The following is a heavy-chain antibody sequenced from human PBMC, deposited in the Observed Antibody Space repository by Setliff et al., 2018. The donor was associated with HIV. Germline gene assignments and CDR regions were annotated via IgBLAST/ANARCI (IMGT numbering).Heavy chain of an antibody. J-gene: IGHJ4*02. CDR3: HSGYDTEEQSYFDY. Sequence: AASGFTFDRYWMHWVRQAPGEGLVWVSRVNTDGSIKTYADSVKDRFTISRDNAKNTLYLQMNSLRAEDTGVYYCHSGYDTEEQSYFDYWGQGTLVTVSS. CDR1: GFTFDRYW. CDR2: VNTDGSIK. V-gene: IGHV3-74*01. D-gene: IGHD5-12*01.